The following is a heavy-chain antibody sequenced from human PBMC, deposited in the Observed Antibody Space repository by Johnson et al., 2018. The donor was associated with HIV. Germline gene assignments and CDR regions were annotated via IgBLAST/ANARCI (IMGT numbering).Heavy chain of an antibody. Sequence: VQLVESGGGLVQPGGSLRLSCAASGFTFSSYAMSWVRQAPGKGLEWVSAISGSGGSTYYADSVKGRFTISRDNSKNTLYLQMNSLRADDTAVYYCAREGIGYCSGGSCYGAFDIWGQGTMVTVSS. D-gene: IGHD2-15*01. V-gene: IGHV3-23*04. CDR2: ISGSGGST. J-gene: IGHJ3*02. CDR3: AREGIGYCSGGSCYGAFDI. CDR1: GFTFSSYA.